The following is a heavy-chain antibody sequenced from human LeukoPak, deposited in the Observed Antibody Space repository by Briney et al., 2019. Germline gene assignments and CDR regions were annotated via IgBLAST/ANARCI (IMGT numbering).Heavy chain of an antibody. J-gene: IGHJ6*02. Sequence: PSETLSLTCAVYGGSFSGYYWSWIRQPPGKGLEWIGEINHSGSTNYNPSLKSRVTISVDTSKNQFSLKLSSVTAADTAVYYCARDKKTPFYYYYGMDVWGQGTTVTVSS. CDR2: INHSGST. CDR3: ARDKKTPFYYYYGMDV. CDR1: GGSFSGYY. V-gene: IGHV4-34*01.